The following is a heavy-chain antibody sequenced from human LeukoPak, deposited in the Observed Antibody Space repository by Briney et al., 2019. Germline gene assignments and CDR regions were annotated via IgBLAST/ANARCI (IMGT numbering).Heavy chain of an antibody. CDR2: ISGSGGST. CDR1: GFTFSSYA. CDR3: AKGYFDWLLMDYYYYMDV. D-gene: IGHD3-9*01. V-gene: IGHV3-23*01. Sequence: GGSLRLSCAASGFTFSSYAMSWVRQAPGKGLEWVTAISGSGGSTYYADSVKGRFTISRDNSKNTLYLQMNSLRAEDTAVYYCAKGYFDWLLMDYYYYMDVWRKGTTVTVSS. J-gene: IGHJ6*03.